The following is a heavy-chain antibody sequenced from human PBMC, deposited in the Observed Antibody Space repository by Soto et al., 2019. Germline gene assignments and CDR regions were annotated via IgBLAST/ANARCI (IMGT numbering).Heavy chain of an antibody. J-gene: IGHJ6*02. CDR2: ISSSSSYI. V-gene: IGHV3-21*01. D-gene: IGHD1-26*01. Sequence: GGSLRLSCAASGFTFSSYSMNWVRQAPGKGLEWVSSISSSSSYIYYADSVKGRFTISRDNAKNSLYLQMNSLRAEDTAVYYCARDLRGDHGRYYYYYGMDVWGQGTTVTVSS. CDR1: GFTFSSYS. CDR3: ARDLRGDHGRYYYYYGMDV.